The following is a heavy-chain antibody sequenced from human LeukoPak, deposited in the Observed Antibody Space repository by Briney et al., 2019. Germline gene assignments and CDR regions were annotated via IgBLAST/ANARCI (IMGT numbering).Heavy chain of an antibody. J-gene: IGHJ2*01. CDR2: INHSGST. CDR1: GGSFSGYY. D-gene: IGHD3-22*01. V-gene: IGHV4-34*01. Sequence: SETLSLTYAVYGGSFSGYYWSWIRQPPGKGLEWIGEINHSGSTNYNPSLKSRVTISVDTSKNQFSLKLSSVTAADTAVYYRARPFYDRTGDLWGRGTLVTVSS. CDR3: ARPFYDRTGDL.